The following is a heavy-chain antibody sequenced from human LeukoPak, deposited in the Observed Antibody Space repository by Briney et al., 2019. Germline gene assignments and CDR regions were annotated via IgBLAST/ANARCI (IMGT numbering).Heavy chain of an antibody. CDR3: ARDQSLSLHYAFVI. CDR2: IYSGGST. V-gene: IGHV3-66*01. J-gene: IGHJ3*02. D-gene: IGHD3-16*02. Sequence: GGSLRLSCAASGFTVSSNYMSWVRQAPGKGLEWVSVIYSGGSTYYADSVKGRFTISRDNSKNTLYLQMNSLRAEDTAVYYCARDQSLSLHYAFVIWGQGTMVTVSS. CDR1: GFTVSSNY.